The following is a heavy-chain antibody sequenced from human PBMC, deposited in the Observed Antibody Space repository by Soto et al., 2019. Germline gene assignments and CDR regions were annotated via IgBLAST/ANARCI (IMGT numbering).Heavy chain of an antibody. J-gene: IGHJ4*02. Sequence: PSETLSLTCTVSGGSISSGDYYWSWIRQPPGKGLEWIGYLYYSGSTYYNPSLKSRVTISVDTSKNQFSLKLSSVTAADTAVYYCARIPGAPYDFDYWGQGTLVTVSS. V-gene: IGHV4-30-4*01. CDR3: ARIPGAPYDFDY. CDR1: GGSISSGDYY. D-gene: IGHD2-2*02. CDR2: LYYSGST.